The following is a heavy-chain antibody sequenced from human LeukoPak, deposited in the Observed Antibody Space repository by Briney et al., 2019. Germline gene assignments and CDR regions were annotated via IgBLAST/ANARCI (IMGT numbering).Heavy chain of an antibody. CDR2: IYSGGST. V-gene: IGHV3-53*01. CDR1: GFTVSSNY. J-gene: IGHJ4*02. D-gene: IGHD5-12*01. Sequence: PGGSLRPSCAASGFTVSSNYMSWVRQAPGKGLEWVSVIYSGGSTYYADSVKGRFTISRDNSKNTLYLQMNSLRAEDTAVYYCASNGRRGYSGYDSTLDYWGQGTLVTVSS. CDR3: ASNGRRGYSGYDSTLDY.